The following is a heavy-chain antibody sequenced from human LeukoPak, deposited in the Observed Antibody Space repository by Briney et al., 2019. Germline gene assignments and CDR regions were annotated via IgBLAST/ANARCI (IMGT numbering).Heavy chain of an antibody. V-gene: IGHV1-69*04. CDR2: IIPALNIT. J-gene: IGHJ6*02. Sequence: SVTVSCKTSGGTFSSSAITWVRQAPGQGLEWMGRIIPALNITSYAQKFQGRVTITADTSRSTAYMELSSLRSEETAVYYCARDQGLTAPPPYGLDVWGQGTTVTVSS. CDR1: GGTFSSSA. D-gene: IGHD5-18*01. CDR3: ARDQGLTAPPPYGLDV.